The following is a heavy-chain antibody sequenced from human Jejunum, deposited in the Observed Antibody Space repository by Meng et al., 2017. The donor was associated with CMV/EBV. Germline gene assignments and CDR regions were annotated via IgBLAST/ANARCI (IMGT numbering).Heavy chain of an antibody. J-gene: IGHJ4*02. CDR2: ISSSSSSI. Sequence: EVQLVESGGGLVKPGGSLRLSCAASGFTFSTHSMNWVRQAPGRGLEWVSSISSSSSSIYYSDSVKGRFIISRDNAKNSLYLQMNSLGAEDMAVYYCTRDRYGDYSFDQCCQGTLRSVSS. CDR3: TRDRYGDYSFDQ. CDR1: GFTFSTHS. V-gene: IGHV3-21*01. D-gene: IGHD4-17*01.